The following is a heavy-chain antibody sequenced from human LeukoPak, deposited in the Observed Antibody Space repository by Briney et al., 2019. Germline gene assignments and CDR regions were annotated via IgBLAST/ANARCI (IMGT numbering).Heavy chain of an antibody. Sequence: SVKVSCKASGGTFSSYALSWVRQAPGQGLEWMGRIIPILGIANYAQKFQGRVTITADKSTSTAYMELSSLRSEDTAVYYCANSNYYYYYYMDVWGKGTTVTVSS. CDR2: IIPILGIA. J-gene: IGHJ6*03. CDR1: GGTFSSYA. V-gene: IGHV1-69*04. CDR3: ANSNYYYYYYMDV.